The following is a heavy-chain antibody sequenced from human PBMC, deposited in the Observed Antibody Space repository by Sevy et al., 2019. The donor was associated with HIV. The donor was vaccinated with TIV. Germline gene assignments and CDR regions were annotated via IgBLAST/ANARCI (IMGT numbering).Heavy chain of an antibody. CDR3: AKDSGYYYGSGSNRYYYGMDV. V-gene: IGHV3-9*01. CDR2: ISWNSGSI. J-gene: IGHJ6*02. CDR1: GFTFDDYA. Sequence: GGSLRLSCAASGFTFDDYAMHWVRQAPGKGLEWVPGISWNSGSIGYADSVKGRFTISRDNAKNSLYLQMNSLRAEDTALYYCAKDSGYYYGSGSNRYYYGMDVWGQGTTVTVSS. D-gene: IGHD3-10*01.